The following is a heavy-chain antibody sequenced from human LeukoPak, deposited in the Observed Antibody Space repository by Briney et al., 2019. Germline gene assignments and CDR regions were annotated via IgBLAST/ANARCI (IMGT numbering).Heavy chain of an antibody. CDR3: AKGLLVTPEL. CDR2: ISWNSGSI. Sequence: HPGGSLRLSCAASGFTFDDYAMHWVRQAPGKGLEWVSGISWNSGSIGYADSVKGRFTISRDNSKNTLYLQMNSLRAEDTAVYYCAKGLLVTPELWGQGTLVTVSS. D-gene: IGHD4-23*01. V-gene: IGHV3-9*01. J-gene: IGHJ4*02. CDR1: GFTFDDYA.